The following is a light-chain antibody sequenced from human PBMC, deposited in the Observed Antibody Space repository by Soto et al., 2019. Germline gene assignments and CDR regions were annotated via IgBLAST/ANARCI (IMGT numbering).Light chain of an antibody. CDR3: HLYGGSPPHT. CDR1: QSVSSNH. CDR2: GSS. J-gene: IGKJ2*01. V-gene: IGKV3-20*01. Sequence: EIVLTQSPGTLSLSPGERATLSCRASQSVSSNHLAWYQQKPGQAPRLLIYGSSRRATGIPDRFSGSGSGTDFTLTISRLEPEDFAVDFCHLYGGSPPHTFGQGTKVEIK.